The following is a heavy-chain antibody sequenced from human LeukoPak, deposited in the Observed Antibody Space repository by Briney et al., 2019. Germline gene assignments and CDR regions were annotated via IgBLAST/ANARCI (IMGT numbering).Heavy chain of an antibody. V-gene: IGHV4-39*01. CDR1: GGSISSSSYY. J-gene: IGHJ4*02. D-gene: IGHD1-14*01. Sequence: SETLSLTCTVSGGSISSSSYYWGWIRQPPGKGLEWIGSIYYSGITYSNPPLKSPVTISVDTSKNQFSLKLSSVTAADTAVYYCARWQINLYYFDYWGQGTLVTVSS. CDR3: ARWQINLYYFDY. CDR2: IYYSGIT.